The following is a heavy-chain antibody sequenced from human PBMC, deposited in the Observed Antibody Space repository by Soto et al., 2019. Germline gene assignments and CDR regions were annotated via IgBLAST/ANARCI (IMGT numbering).Heavy chain of an antibody. V-gene: IGHV1-18*01. CDR3: ARDPIHYYDSSGYPLGYYYYYGMDV. Sequence: ASVKVSCKASGYTFTSYGISWVRQAPGQGLEWMGWISAYNGNTNYAQKLQGRVTMTTDTSTSTAYMELRSLRSDDTAVYYCARDPIHYYDSSGYPLGYYYYYGMDVWGQGTTVTVSS. D-gene: IGHD3-22*01. J-gene: IGHJ6*02. CDR1: GYTFTSYG. CDR2: ISAYNGNT.